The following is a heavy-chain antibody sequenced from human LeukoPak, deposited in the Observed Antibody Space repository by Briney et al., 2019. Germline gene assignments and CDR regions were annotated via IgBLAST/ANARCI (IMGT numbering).Heavy chain of an antibody. V-gene: IGHV3-33*06. Sequence: PGGSLRLSCVASGFPFSSYGMHWVRQAPGKGLEWVAVIWSVGGAEYYADSVKGRFTISRDNSKNMLFLQMNSLRAEDTAVYYCAKDLRWEPVYWGQGTLVTVSS. J-gene: IGHJ4*02. D-gene: IGHD4-23*01. CDR3: AKDLRWEPVY. CDR1: GFPFSSYG. CDR2: IWSVGGAE.